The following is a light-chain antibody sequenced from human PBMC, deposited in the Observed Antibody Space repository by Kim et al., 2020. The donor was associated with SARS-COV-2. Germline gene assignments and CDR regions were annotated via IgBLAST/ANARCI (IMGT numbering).Light chain of an antibody. CDR3: QQSYSTPHT. CDR1: QSISSY. Sequence: DIQMTQSPSSLSASVGDRVTITCRASQSISSYLNWYQQKPGKAPKLLIYAASSLQSGVPSRFSGSGSGTDFTLTISSLQPEDFATYYWQQSYSTPHTFGGGTKVEV. V-gene: IGKV1-39*01. J-gene: IGKJ4*01. CDR2: AAS.